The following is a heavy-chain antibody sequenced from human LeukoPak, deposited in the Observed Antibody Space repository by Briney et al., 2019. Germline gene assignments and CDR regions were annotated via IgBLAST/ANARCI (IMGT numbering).Heavy chain of an antibody. CDR2: ISAYNGNT. CDR1: GYTFTSYG. D-gene: IGHD2-15*01. V-gene: IGHV1-18*01. Sequence: ASVKVSCKASGYTFTSYGISWVRQAPGQGLEWTGWISAYNGNTNYAQKLQGRVTMTTDTSTSTAYMELRSLRSDDTAVYYCARVERYCSGGSCYSDYWGQGTLVTVSS. CDR3: ARVERYCSGGSCYSDY. J-gene: IGHJ4*02.